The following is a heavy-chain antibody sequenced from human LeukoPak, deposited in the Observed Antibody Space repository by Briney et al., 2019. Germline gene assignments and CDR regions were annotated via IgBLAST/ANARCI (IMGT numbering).Heavy chain of an antibody. CDR3: ARGRYSSGWTSDY. CDR1: GFTFSSYS. Sequence: GASLRLSCAASGFTFSSYSMNWVRQAPGKGLEWVSYISSSSSTIYYADSVKGRFTISRDNAKNSLYLQMNSLRAEDTAVYYCARGRYSSGWTSDYWGQGTLVTVSS. J-gene: IGHJ4*02. D-gene: IGHD6-19*01. CDR2: ISSSSSTI. V-gene: IGHV3-48*01.